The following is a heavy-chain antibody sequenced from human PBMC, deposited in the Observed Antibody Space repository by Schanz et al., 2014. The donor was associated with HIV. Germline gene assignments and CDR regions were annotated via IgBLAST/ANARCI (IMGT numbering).Heavy chain of an antibody. Sequence: EVHLVESGGSLVKAGGSLRLSCAASGFTFTKACMSWVRQAPGKGLEWIGLIKSKTDGGTTDYAAPVKGRFIISRDDSKDTLYLQMNSLKTEDTAMYYCATALLSWGQGTLVTVSS. J-gene: IGHJ1*01. V-gene: IGHV3-15*01. CDR2: IKSKTDGGTT. CDR3: ATALLS. CDR1: GFTFTKAC.